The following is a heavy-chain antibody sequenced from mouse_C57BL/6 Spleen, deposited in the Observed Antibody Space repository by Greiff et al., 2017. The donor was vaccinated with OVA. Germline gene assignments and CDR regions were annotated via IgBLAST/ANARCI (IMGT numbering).Heavy chain of an antibody. V-gene: IGHV1-64*01. Sequence: QVQLQQPGAELVKPGASVKLSCNASGYTFTSYWMHWVKQRPGQGLEWIGMIHPNSGSTNYNEKFKSKATLTVDKSSSTAYMQLSSLTSEDSAVYYCARYYYGSNLDYWGQGTTLTVSS. CDR1: GYTFTSYW. J-gene: IGHJ2*01. D-gene: IGHD1-1*01. CDR3: ARYYYGSNLDY. CDR2: IHPNSGST.